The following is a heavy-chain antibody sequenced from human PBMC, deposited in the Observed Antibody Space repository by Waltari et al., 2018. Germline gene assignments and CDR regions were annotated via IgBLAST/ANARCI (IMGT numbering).Heavy chain of an antibody. CDR1: GYTFTGYY. CDR2: INPKSGGT. D-gene: IGHD3-22*01. Sequence: QVQLVQSGAEVKKPGASVKVSCKASGYTFTGYYMHWVRQAPGQGLEWMGGINPKSGGTNSAQKFQGRVTMTRDTSISTAYMELSRLRSDDTAVYYCARVSPPYYYEGDYWGQGTLVTVSS. J-gene: IGHJ4*02. CDR3: ARVSPPYYYEGDY. V-gene: IGHV1-2*02.